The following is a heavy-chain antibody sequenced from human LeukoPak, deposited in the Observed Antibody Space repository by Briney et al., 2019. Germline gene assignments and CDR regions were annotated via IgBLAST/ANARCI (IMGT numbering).Heavy chain of an antibody. CDR1: GGSLSSYA. V-gene: IGHV1-69*13. D-gene: IGHD3-9*01. Sequence: GASVKVSCKASGGSLSSYAISWVRQAPGQGLEWMGKIIPIFGTANYAQKFQGRVTITADESTSTAYMELTSLRSEDTAVYYCARPRGALTGFHDAFDIWGQGTMVTVSS. J-gene: IGHJ3*02. CDR3: ARPRGALTGFHDAFDI. CDR2: IIPIFGTA.